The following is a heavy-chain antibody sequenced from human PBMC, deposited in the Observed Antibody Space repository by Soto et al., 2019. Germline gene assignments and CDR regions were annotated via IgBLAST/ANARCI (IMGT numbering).Heavy chain of an antibody. J-gene: IGHJ4*02. V-gene: IGHV4-59*01. CDR1: GGSISGYY. CDR3: ARDYGGPFDY. Sequence: QVQLQESGPGLVKPSETLSLTCTVSGGSISGYYWSWIRQPPGKGLEWIGCIYCSVSTNYNPSLKSRVTISVDTSKNQSSLKLSSVTAADTAVYYCARDYGGPFDYWGQGTLVTVSS. CDR2: IYCSVST. D-gene: IGHD4-17*01.